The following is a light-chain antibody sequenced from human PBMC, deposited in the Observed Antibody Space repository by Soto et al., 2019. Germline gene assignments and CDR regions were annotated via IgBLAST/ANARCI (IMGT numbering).Light chain of an antibody. CDR3: QQYNKWPPWT. Sequence: EIVMTQSPATLSVSPGERATLSCRASQSIGSNLAWYQQKPGQAPRLVIYALSIRASDFPARFSGSESGTEFTLTISGLQSDDFAVYFCQQYNKWPPWTFGHGTKVEIK. CDR1: QSIGSN. CDR2: ALS. J-gene: IGKJ1*01. V-gene: IGKV3-15*01.